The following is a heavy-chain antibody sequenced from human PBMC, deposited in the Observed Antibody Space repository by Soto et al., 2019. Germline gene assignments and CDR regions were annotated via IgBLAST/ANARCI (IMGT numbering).Heavy chain of an antibody. D-gene: IGHD3-22*01. CDR3: AKGGGRGSGYYFVSPDNWFDP. Sequence: PVGSLRLSCAASGFTFSSYAMSWVRQAPGKGLEWVSAISGSGGSTYYADSGKGRFTISRDNSKNTLYLQMNSLRAEDTAVYYCAKGGGRGSGYYFVSPDNWFDPWGQGTLVTVSS. CDR2: ISGSGGST. J-gene: IGHJ5*02. CDR1: GFTFSSYA. V-gene: IGHV3-23*01.